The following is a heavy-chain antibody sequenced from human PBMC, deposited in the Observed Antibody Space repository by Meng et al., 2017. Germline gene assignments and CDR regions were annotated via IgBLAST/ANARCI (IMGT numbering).Heavy chain of an antibody. Sequence: QGTLVQCGARVKKPGASVKVSCKASGGTFSSYAISWVRQAPGQGLEWMGGIIPIFGTANYAQKFQGRVTITADKSTSTAYMELSSLRSEDTAVYYCHSGWYQAGDDYWGQGTLVTVSS. V-gene: IGHV1-69*06. CDR1: GGTFSSYA. CDR3: HSGWYQAGDDY. CDR2: IIPIFGTA. D-gene: IGHD6-19*01. J-gene: IGHJ4*02.